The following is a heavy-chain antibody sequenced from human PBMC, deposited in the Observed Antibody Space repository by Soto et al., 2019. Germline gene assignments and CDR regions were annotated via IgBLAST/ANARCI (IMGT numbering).Heavy chain of an antibody. CDR2: SYPGDSDT. J-gene: IGHJ5*02. CDR1: GYSFTSYW. Sequence: PGEAPKVSCDRSGYSFTSYWIGWVRQMLWEGLEWMGRSYPGDSDTRYIPSFQGQVTISADKSINTAYLQWSSLKASVTAMYYCARQHRVLLWFGESFDPWGQGTLVTVSS. V-gene: IGHV5-51*01. D-gene: IGHD3-10*01. CDR3: ARQHRVLLWFGESFDP.